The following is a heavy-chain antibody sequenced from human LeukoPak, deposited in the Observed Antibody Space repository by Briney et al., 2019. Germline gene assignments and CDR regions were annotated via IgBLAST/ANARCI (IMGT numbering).Heavy chain of an antibody. V-gene: IGHV4-59*12. Sequence: SEPLSLTCTVSGGSISSYYWSWIRQPPGKGLEWIGYIYYSGSTNYNPSLKGRVTISVDTSKNQFSLKLRSVTAADTAVYYCARISYGPYYYYYYYMDVWGKGTTVTVSS. CDR2: IYYSGST. CDR3: ARISYGPYYYYYYYMDV. CDR1: GGSISSYY. J-gene: IGHJ6*03. D-gene: IGHD3-10*01.